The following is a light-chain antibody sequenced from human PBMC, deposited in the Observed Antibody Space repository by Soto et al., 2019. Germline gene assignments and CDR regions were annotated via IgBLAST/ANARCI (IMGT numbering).Light chain of an antibody. CDR2: AAS. Sequence: DIQMTQSPSSLSASVGARLTITCRASQGISNYLNWYQQKAGKAPKLLIYAASSLQSGVPSRFSGSGSETDFTLTISSLQPEDFATYSCQHITTRTFGQGTKVDIK. CDR3: QHITTRT. V-gene: IGKV1-39*01. CDR1: QGISNY. J-gene: IGKJ1*01.